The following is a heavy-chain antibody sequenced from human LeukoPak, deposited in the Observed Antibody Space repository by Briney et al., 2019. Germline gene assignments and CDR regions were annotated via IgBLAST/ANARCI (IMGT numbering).Heavy chain of an antibody. CDR2: INDNGGRT. CDR3: VKDVGGSYAFDY. D-gene: IGHD1-26*01. J-gene: IGHJ4*02. Sequence: GGSLRLSCSASGVTFSRYAMHWVRQAPRQGLEYVSGINDNGGRTHYGDSVKGRFSISRDNSKNTLHLQMITLGAEDTALYYCVKDVGGSYAFDYWGQGILVTV. CDR1: GVTFSRYA. V-gene: IGHV3-64D*09.